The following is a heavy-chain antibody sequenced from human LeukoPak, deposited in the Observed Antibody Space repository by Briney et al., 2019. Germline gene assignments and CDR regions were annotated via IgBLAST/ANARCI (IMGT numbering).Heavy chain of an antibody. Sequence: ASVKVSCKVSGYTLTELSMHWVRQPPGKGLEWMGGFDPENGETIYAQKSQGRVKMTEDPSTNTAYMELNSLRSEDTALYYCATDRGYWGQGTLVTVSS. CDR3: ATDRGY. J-gene: IGHJ4*02. CDR1: GYTLTELS. CDR2: FDPENGET. V-gene: IGHV1-24*01.